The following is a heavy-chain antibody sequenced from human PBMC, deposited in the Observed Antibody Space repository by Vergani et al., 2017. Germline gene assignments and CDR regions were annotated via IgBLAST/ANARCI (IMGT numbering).Heavy chain of an antibody. CDR2: INPNSGGT. Sequence: QVPLVQSGAEVKKPGASVNVSCKASGYPCTGYYMHWVRQAPGQGLEWLGWINPNSGGTNYAQKFQGRVTMTRDTSISPAYMELSRLRSDDTAVYYCARPMVRAGIIRGDYGMDVWGQGTTVTVSS. CDR3: ARPMVRAGIIRGDYGMDV. D-gene: IGHD3-10*01. CDR1: GYPCTGYY. V-gene: IGHV1-2*02. J-gene: IGHJ6*02.